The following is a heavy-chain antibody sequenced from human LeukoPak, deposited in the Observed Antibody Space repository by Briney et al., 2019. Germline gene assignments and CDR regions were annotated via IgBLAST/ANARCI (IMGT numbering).Heavy chain of an antibody. CDR1: GYTFTGYY. J-gene: IGHJ3*02. Sequence: ASVKVSCKASGYTFTGYYMHWVRQAPGQGLEWMGIINPSGYTTYAQKFQGRVTMTRDTSTSTVYMELSSLRSDDTAVYYCAREAPVAAGSDAFDIWGQGTMVTVSS. CDR2: INPSGYT. D-gene: IGHD6-19*01. V-gene: IGHV1-46*01. CDR3: AREAPVAAGSDAFDI.